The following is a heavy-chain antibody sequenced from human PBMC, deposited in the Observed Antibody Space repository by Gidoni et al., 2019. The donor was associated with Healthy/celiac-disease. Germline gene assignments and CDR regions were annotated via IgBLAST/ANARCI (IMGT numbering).Heavy chain of an antibody. CDR3: ARALRSSFLPYGMDV. V-gene: IGHV3-74*01. Sequence: EVQMVESGGGLVQPEVSLRLSCAASGFTLSSYWMRWVRQDPGKGLVWESRINSDACSTSYADSVKGRFTISRDNAKNTLYLQMNSLRAEDTAVYYCARALRSSFLPYGMDVWGQGTTVTVSS. CDR1: GFTLSSYW. J-gene: IGHJ6*02. D-gene: IGHD6-6*01. CDR2: INSDACST.